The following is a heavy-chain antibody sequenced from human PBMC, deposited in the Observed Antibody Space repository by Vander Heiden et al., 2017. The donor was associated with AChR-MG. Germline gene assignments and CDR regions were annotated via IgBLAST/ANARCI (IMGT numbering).Heavy chain of an antibody. CDR3: ARFSIAARLNYYYYMDV. D-gene: IGHD6-6*01. V-gene: IGHV4-34*01. Sequence: QVQLQQWGAGLLKPSETLSLTCAVYGGSFSGYYWSWIRQPPGKELEWIGEINHSGSTNYNPSLKSRVTISVDTSKNQFSLKLSSVTAADTAVYYCARFSIAARLNYYYYMDVWGKGTTVTVSS. J-gene: IGHJ6*03. CDR1: GGSFSGYY. CDR2: INHSGST.